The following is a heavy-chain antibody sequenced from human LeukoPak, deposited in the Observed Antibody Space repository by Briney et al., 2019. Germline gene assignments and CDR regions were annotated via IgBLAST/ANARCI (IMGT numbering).Heavy chain of an antibody. CDR1: GYTFTSYG. CDR2: ISAYNGNT. J-gene: IGHJ6*03. V-gene: IGHV1-18*01. D-gene: IGHD5-18*01. Sequence: ASVKVSCKASGYTFTSYGISWVRQAPGQGLEWMGWISAYNGNTNYAQKLQGRVTMTTDTSTSTAYMELRSLRSDDTAVYYCARKVYGSTWIQLLTYYYYYMDVWGKGTTVTVSS. CDR3: ARKVYGSTWIQLLTYYYYYMDV.